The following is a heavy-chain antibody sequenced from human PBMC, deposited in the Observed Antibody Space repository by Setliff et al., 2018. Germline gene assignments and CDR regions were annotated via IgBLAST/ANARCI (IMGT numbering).Heavy chain of an antibody. CDR1: GYTLSKYY. J-gene: IGHJ3*02. V-gene: IGHV1-46*03. Sequence: ASVKVSCKASGYTLSKYYMHWVRQAPGQGLEWMGIINPSGGLTRYAQKFQGRVTMTSDTSTNTVYLEVSSLRSEDTAVYFCARDRYYNSWSGTSITAPHDAFDIWGQGTMVTVSS. D-gene: IGHD3-3*01. CDR2: INPSGGLT. CDR3: ARDRYYNSWSGTSITAPHDAFDI.